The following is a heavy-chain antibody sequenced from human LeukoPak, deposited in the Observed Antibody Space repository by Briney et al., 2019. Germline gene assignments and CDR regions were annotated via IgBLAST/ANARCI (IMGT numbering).Heavy chain of an antibody. CDR2: ISAYNGNT. CDR3: ARDLGDYYDFWSGYHDY. Sequence: GASVKVSCKASGYTFTSYGISWVRQAPGQGLEWMGWISAYNGNTNYAQKLQGRVTMTTDTSKSTAYMELRSLRSDDTAVYYCARDLGDYYDFWSGYHDYWGQGTLVTVSS. CDR1: GYTFTSYG. V-gene: IGHV1-18*01. D-gene: IGHD3-3*01. J-gene: IGHJ4*02.